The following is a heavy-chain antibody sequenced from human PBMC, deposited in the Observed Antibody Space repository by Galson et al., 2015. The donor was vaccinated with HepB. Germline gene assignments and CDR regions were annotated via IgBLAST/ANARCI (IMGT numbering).Heavy chain of an antibody. CDR2: MNPNSGNT. CDR1: GYTFTSYD. D-gene: IGHD4-11*01. CDR3: ARGPTVTTFDYYYYYMDV. J-gene: IGHJ6*03. Sequence: SVKVSCKASGYTFTSYDINWVRQATGQGLEWMGWMNPNSGNTGYAQKFQGRVTMTRNTSISTAYMELSSLRSEDTAAYYCARGPTVTTFDYYYYYMDVWGKGTTVTVSS. V-gene: IGHV1-8*01.